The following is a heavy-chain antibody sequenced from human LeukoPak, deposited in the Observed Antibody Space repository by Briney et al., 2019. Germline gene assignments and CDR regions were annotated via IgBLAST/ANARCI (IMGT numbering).Heavy chain of an antibody. J-gene: IGHJ6*02. V-gene: IGHV1-46*01. CDR1: GYTFTSYY. CDR3: ARDGDCSGGSCYSGAYYYYYYGMDV. D-gene: IGHD2-15*01. CDR2: INPSGGST. Sequence: GASVKVSCKASGYTFTSYYMHWVRQAPGQGLEWMGIINPSGGSTSYAQKFQGRVTMTRDTSTSTVYMVLSSLRSEDTAVYYCARDGDCSGGSCYSGAYYYYYYGMDVWGQGTTVTVSS.